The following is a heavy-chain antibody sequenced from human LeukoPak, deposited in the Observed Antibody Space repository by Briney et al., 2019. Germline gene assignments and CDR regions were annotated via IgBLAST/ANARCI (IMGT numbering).Heavy chain of an antibody. CDR1: GFTFTTYP. V-gene: IGHV3-23*01. CDR2: ISASGGGT. CDR3: AKAPYCPNDVCRYFDY. J-gene: IGHJ4*02. D-gene: IGHD2-8*01. Sequence: PGGSLTLSCVASGFTFTTYPMSGVRPAPGRGLEWVSAISASGGGTYYADSVKGRFTNSRDNSRSTVFLQMSSLRAEDTAVYYCAKAPYCPNDVCRYFDYWGQGILVTVSS.